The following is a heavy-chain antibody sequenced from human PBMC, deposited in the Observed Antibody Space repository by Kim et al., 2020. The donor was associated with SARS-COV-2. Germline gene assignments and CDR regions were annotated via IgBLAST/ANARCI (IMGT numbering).Heavy chain of an antibody. CDR2: IWYDGSNK. J-gene: IGHJ4*02. CDR3: ARDSTGSGSYYADY. V-gene: IGHV3-33*01. Sequence: GGSLRLSCAASGFTFSSYGMHWVRQAPGKGLEWVAVIWYDGSNKYYADSVKGRFTISRDNSKNTLYLQMNSLRAEDTAVYYCARDSTGSGSYYADYWGQGTLVTVSS. CDR1: GFTFSSYG. D-gene: IGHD3-10*01.